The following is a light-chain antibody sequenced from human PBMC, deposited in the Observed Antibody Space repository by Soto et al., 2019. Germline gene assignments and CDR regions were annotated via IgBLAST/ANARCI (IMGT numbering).Light chain of an antibody. J-gene: IGLJ2*01. CDR3: AAWDGSLNVVL. CDR2: STT. V-gene: IGLV1-44*01. Sequence: QSALTQPPSASGTPGQRVTISCSGSSSNIGRNTVNWYQQLPGSAPKLLMYSTTQRPSGVPDRFSGSKSGTSASLAISGLQSEDEADYYCAAWDGSLNVVLFGVGTKVTV. CDR1: SSNIGRNT.